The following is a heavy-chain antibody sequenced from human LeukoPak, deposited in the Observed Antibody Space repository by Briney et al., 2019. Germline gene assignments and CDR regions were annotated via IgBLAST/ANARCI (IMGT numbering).Heavy chain of an antibody. Sequence: GGSLRLSCAASGFTFISYAMSWVRQAPGKGLEWVSAISGSGDNTYYGDSVKGRFTMSRDNSKNTLYLQMSSLRAEDTAAYYCAKDAGSYGDYNSWYFDLWGRGTLVTFSS. CDR3: AKDAGSYGDYNSWYFDL. V-gene: IGHV3-23*01. J-gene: IGHJ2*01. CDR2: ISGSGDNT. D-gene: IGHD4-17*01. CDR1: GFTFISYA.